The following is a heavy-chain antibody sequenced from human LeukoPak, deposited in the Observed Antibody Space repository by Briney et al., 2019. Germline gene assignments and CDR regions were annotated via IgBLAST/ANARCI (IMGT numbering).Heavy chain of an antibody. CDR2: INPNSGDT. CDR1: RYTFTGYF. V-gene: IGHV1-2*02. D-gene: IGHD5-18*01. Sequence: GASVKVSCKASRYTFTGYFMHWVRQAPGQGLEWMGWINPNSGDTNYAQKFQGRVTMTGDTSISTAYMELSRLRSDDTAVYYCARDGYRYGQFDYWGRGTLVTVSS. CDR3: ARDGYRYGQFDY. J-gene: IGHJ4*02.